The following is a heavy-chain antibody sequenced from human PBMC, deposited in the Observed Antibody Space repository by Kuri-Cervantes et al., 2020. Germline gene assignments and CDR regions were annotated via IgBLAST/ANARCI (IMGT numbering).Heavy chain of an antibody. CDR2: ISWNSGSI. J-gene: IGHJ4*02. D-gene: IGHD6-19*01. Sequence: LSLTCAASGFTFSSYAMHWVRQGPGKGLEWVSGISWNSGSIGYADSVKGRFNSSRDNAKNSLYLQMNSLRAEDTSLYHCARGPVLLPDLADYWGQGTLVTVSS. V-gene: IGHV3-9*01. CDR3: ARGPVLLPDLADY. CDR1: GFTFSSYA.